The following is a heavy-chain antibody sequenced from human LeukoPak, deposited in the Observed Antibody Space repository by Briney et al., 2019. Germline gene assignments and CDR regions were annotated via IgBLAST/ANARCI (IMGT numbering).Heavy chain of an antibody. CDR3: AREGLGYSGPEGVDY. V-gene: IGHV1-2*02. J-gene: IGHJ4*02. CDR2: INPNSGGT. Sequence: ASVKVSCKASGYTFTGYYMHWVRQAPGQGLEWMGWINPNSGGTNYAQKFQGRVNMTRDTSISTAYMELSRLRSDDTAVYYCAREGLGYSGPEGVDYWGQGTLVTVSS. CDR1: GYTFTGYY. D-gene: IGHD6-13*01.